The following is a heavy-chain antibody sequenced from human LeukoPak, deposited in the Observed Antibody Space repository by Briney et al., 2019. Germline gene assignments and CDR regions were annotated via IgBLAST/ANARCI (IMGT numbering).Heavy chain of an antibody. Sequence: PPQTLSLTCSLSGVSVSDGRYYWTWIRQHPGKGLEWIGYKYYSGSAKYNPSLKSRLTISIDTSKNQFSLHLSSVTAADTATYYCATPYCSSISCLDVFNMWGQGTRVTVSS. CDR3: ATPYCSSISCLDVFNM. CDR1: GVSVSDGRYY. D-gene: IGHD2-2*01. CDR2: KYYSGSA. V-gene: IGHV4-31*03. J-gene: IGHJ3*02.